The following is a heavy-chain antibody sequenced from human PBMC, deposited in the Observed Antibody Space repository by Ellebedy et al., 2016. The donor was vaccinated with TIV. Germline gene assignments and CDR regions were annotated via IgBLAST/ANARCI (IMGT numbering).Heavy chain of an antibody. CDR3: AREGADRGASFFDY. J-gene: IGHJ4*02. CDR2: IKSDGSNT. D-gene: IGHD3-10*01. CDR1: GFPFSSYW. V-gene: IGHV3-74*01. Sequence: GESLKISCAASGFPFSSYWMYWVRQAPGKGPVWVSRIKSDGSNTNYADSVKGRCTISRDNAKNTLYLQMDSLRVEDTGVYYCAREGADRGASFFDYWGQGTLVTVSS.